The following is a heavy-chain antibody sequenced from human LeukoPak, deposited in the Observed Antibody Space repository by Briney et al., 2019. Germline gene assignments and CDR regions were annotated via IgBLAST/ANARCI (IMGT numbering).Heavy chain of an antibody. J-gene: IGHJ4*02. CDR1: GGSFSGYY. Sequence: SETLSLTCAVYGGSFSGYYWSWIRQPPGKGLEWIGEINHSGSTNYNPSLKSRVTISVDTSKNQFSLKLSSVIAADTAVYYCARGPLRYFDYWGQGTLVTVSS. CDR2: INHSGST. V-gene: IGHV4-34*01. CDR3: ARGPLRYFDY.